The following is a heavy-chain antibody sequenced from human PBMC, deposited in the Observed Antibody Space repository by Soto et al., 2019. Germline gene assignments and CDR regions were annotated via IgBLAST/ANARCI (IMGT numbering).Heavy chain of an antibody. J-gene: IGHJ4*02. V-gene: IGHV4-59*01. Sequence: SETLSLTCTVSGGSISSYYWSWIRQPPGKGLEWIGYIYYSGSTNYNPSLKSRVTISVDTSKNQFSLKLSSVTAADTAVYYCARALIAVAGDYFDYWGQGTLVTVSS. CDR3: ARALIAVAGDYFDY. CDR1: GGSISSYY. D-gene: IGHD6-19*01. CDR2: IYYSGST.